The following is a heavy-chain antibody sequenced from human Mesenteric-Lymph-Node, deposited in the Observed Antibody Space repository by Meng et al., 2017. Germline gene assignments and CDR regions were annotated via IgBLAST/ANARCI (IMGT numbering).Heavy chain of an antibody. CDR3: ARGYYDILTPVMDV. CDR2: ISYDGSNK. D-gene: IGHD3-9*01. CDR1: GFTFSSYA. V-gene: IGHV3-30*01. J-gene: IGHJ6*02. Sequence: GGSLRLSCAASGFTFSSYAMHWVRQAPGKGLEWVAVISYDGSNKYYADSVKGRFTISRDNSKNTLYLQMNSLRAEDTAVYYCARGYYDILTPVMDVWGQGTTVTVSS.